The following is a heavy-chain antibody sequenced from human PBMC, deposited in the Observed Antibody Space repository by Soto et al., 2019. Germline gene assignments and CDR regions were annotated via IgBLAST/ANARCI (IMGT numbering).Heavy chain of an antibody. D-gene: IGHD3-22*01. CDR3: ARGPDYYDSSGYYEVFFDY. CDR1: GYTFTSYA. Sequence: ASVKVSCKASGYTFTSYAMHWVRQALGQRLEWMGWINAGNGNTKYSQKFQGRVTITRDTSASTAYMELSSLRSEDTAVYYCARGPDYYDSSGYYEVFFDYWGQGTLVTVSS. J-gene: IGHJ4*02. CDR2: INAGNGNT. V-gene: IGHV1-3*01.